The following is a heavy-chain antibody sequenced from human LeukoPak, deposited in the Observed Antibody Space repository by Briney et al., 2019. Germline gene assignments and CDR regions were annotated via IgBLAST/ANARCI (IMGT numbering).Heavy chain of an antibody. V-gene: IGHV3-30-3*01. CDR3: ARGRYYYDSSGYVPAGWYYYYGMDV. Sequence: PGGSLRLSCVVSGFSFSDNVFHWVRQAPGKGLEWVAVISYDGSNKYYADSVKGRFTISRDNSKNTLYLQMNSLRAEDTAVYYCARGRYYYDSSGYVPAGWYYYYGMDVWGQGTTVTVSS. CDR1: GFSFSDNV. D-gene: IGHD3-22*01. J-gene: IGHJ6*02. CDR2: ISYDGSNK.